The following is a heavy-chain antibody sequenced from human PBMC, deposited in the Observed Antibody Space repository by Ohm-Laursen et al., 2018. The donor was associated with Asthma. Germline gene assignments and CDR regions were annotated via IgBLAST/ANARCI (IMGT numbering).Heavy chain of an antibody. D-gene: IGHD2-2*01. Sequence: SSVKVSCKASGGTFSSYAISWVRQAPGQGLEWMGGIIPIFGIANYAQKFQGRVTITADKSTSTAYMELSSLRSEDTAVYYCASNKDIVVVPAGYYGMDVWGQGTTVTVSS. CDR1: GGTFSSYA. J-gene: IGHJ6*02. CDR3: ASNKDIVVVPAGYYGMDV. V-gene: IGHV1-69*17. CDR2: IIPIFGIA.